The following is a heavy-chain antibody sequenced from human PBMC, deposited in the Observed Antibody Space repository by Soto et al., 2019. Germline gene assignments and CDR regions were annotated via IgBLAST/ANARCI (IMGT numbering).Heavy chain of an antibody. J-gene: IGHJ6*02. CDR3: TRPTYSSSSERVYYYYGMDV. D-gene: IGHD6-6*01. CDR2: IYYSGST. CDR1: GGSISSYY. V-gene: IGHV4-59*01. Sequence: SETLSLTCTVSGGSISSYYWSWIRQPPGKGLEWIGYIYYSGSTNYNPSLKSRVTISVDTSKNQFSLKLSSVTAEDTAVYYCTRPTYSSSSERVYYYYGMDVWGQGTTVTVSS.